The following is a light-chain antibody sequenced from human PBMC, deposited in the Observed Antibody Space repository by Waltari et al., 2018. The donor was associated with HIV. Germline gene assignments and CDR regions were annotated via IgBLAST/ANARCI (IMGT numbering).Light chain of an antibody. J-gene: IGKJ5*01. CDR3: QNYDSAPVA. Sequence: DIQMSQAPSSLSASVGDRVTITCRASPDIKNDLAWYQQRPGEVPSLLIYAASTLRSGVPSRFRGSGSGTDFTLTINGLQPEDVASYYCQNYDSAPVAFGQGTRLEI. CDR1: PDIKND. V-gene: IGKV1-27*01. CDR2: AAS.